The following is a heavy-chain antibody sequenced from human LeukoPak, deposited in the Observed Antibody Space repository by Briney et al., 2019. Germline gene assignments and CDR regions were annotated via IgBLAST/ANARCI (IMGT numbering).Heavy chain of an antibody. Sequence: SETLSLTCTVSGGSISSGSYYWSWIRQPAGKGLEWIGRIYTSGTTNYNPSLKSRVTISVDTSKNQFSLKLSSVTAADTAVYYCARDQEAYCSSTSCYEYYYYMDVWGKGTTVTISS. D-gene: IGHD2-2*01. CDR1: GGSISSGSYY. V-gene: IGHV4-61*02. CDR2: IYTSGTT. J-gene: IGHJ6*03. CDR3: ARDQEAYCSSTSCYEYYYYMDV.